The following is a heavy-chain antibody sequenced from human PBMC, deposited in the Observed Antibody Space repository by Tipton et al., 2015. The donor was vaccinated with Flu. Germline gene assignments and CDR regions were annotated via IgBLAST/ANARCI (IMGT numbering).Heavy chain of an antibody. CDR3: ARCIAPNMWQYYFDY. CDR1: GFSFTHYG. Sequence: SLRLSCAASGFSFTHYGMHWIRQAPGKGLEWLAVIWYDGSKKYYADSVTGRFTISRDVSRNTLYLDMNSLRDEDTAVYRCARCIAPNMWQYYFDYWGQGALVTVSS. V-gene: IGHV3-33*08. CDR2: IWYDGSKK. J-gene: IGHJ4*02. D-gene: IGHD6-13*01.